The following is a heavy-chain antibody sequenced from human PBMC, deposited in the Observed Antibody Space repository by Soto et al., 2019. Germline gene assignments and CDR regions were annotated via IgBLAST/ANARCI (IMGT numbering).Heavy chain of an antibody. D-gene: IGHD3-10*01. Sequence: QVQLQQSGPGLVKPSQTLSVTCAISGDNVSSNSAAWNWFRQSPSRGLEWLGRAKYRSTWSIDYAGSVRGRITISPDTSNNTFSLQLNSVTPEDTAVYFCARDREGDLPFDPWGQGTLVTVSS. CDR3: ARDREGDLPFDP. J-gene: IGHJ5*02. CDR1: GDNVSSNSAA. V-gene: IGHV6-1*01. CDR2: AKYRSTWSI.